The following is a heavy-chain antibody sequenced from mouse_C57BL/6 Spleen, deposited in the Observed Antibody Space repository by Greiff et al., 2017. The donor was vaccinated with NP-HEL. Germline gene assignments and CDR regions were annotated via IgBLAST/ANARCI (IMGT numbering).Heavy chain of an antibody. D-gene: IGHD2-1*01. V-gene: IGHV1-62-2*01. CDR3: ARHEDYYGNCEGAMDD. Sequence: QVQLKQSGAELVKPGASVKLSCKASGYTFTEYTIHWVKQRPGQGLEWIGWLYPGSGSIKYNEKFKDKATLTADKSSSTVYMELSSLTSEDSAVYFCARHEDYYGNCEGAMDDWGQGTSVTVSS. CDR1: GYTFTEYT. CDR2: LYPGSGSI. J-gene: IGHJ4*01.